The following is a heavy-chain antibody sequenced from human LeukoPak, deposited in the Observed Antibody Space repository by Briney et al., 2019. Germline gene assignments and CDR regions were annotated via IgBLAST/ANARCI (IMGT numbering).Heavy chain of an antibody. Sequence: GGSLRLSCAASGFTFSSYSMNWVRQAPGKGLEWVSSISSSSSYIYYADSVKGRFAISRDNAKNSLYLQMNSLRAEDTAVYYCARDSGYEAIISEDAFDIWGQGTMVTVSS. CDR1: GFTFSSYS. CDR2: ISSSSSYI. D-gene: IGHD5-12*01. J-gene: IGHJ3*02. V-gene: IGHV3-21*01. CDR3: ARDSGYEAIISEDAFDI.